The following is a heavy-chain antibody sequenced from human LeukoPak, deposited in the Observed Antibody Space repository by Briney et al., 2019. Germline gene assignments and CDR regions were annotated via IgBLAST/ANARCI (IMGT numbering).Heavy chain of an antibody. CDR3: ARVTIEEFTSSSDYYYYMDV. Sequence: TGGSLRLSCAASAFTFNNFAMSWVRQAPGKGLEWVSTISGSGGSTYFADSVKGRFTISRDNSRDTLYLHMNSLRAEDTAVYYCARVTIEEFTSSSDYYYYMDVWGKGTTVAITS. CDR1: AFTFNNFA. D-gene: IGHD5-24*01. J-gene: IGHJ6*03. CDR2: ISGSGGST. V-gene: IGHV3-23*01.